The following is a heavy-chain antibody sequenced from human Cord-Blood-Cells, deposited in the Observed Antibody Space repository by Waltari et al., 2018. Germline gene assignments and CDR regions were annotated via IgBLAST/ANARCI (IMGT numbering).Heavy chain of an antibody. V-gene: IGHV4-39*01. CDR2: IYYSGST. Sequence: QLQLQESGPGLVKPSETLSLTCTVSGGSISSSSYYWGWIRQPPGKGLEWIGSIYYSGSTYYNPSLKSRGTISVDTSKNQFSLKLSSVTAADTAVYYCARPNDFWSGYFAFDIWGQGTMVTVSS. D-gene: IGHD3-3*01. CDR1: GGSISSSSYY. CDR3: ARPNDFWSGYFAFDI. J-gene: IGHJ3*02.